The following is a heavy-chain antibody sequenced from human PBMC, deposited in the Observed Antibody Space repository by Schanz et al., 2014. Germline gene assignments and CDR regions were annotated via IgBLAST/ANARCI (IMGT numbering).Heavy chain of an antibody. CDR2: ISGGGGTT. V-gene: IGHV3-23*04. J-gene: IGHJ6*02. CDR3: LAPDYGMDV. Sequence: EVQLVESGGGLVQPGGSLRLSCLASGFAFSSYGMNWLRQAPGKGLEWVSAISGGGGTTYYADSVKGRFTISRDNAKNSLFLQMNSLRAEDTAVYYCLAPDYGMDVWGQGTTVTVSS. CDR1: GFAFSSYG.